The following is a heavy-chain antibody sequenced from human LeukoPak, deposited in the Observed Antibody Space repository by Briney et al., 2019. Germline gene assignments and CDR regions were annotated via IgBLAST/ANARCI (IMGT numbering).Heavy chain of an antibody. CDR1: GYTFTSYA. D-gene: IGHD1-26*01. CDR2: INAGNGNT. V-gene: IGHV1-3*01. J-gene: IGHJ3*02. CDR3: ARVGSGSYYLGAYGSFDI. Sequence: VASVTVSCKASGYTFTSYAMYWVRQAPGQRLEWMGWINAGNGNTKYSQKFQGRVTITRDTSASTAYMELSSLRSEDTAVYYCARVGSGSYYLGAYGSFDIWGQGTMVTVSS.